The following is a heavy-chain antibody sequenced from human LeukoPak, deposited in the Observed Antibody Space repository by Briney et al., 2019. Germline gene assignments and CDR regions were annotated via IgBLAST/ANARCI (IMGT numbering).Heavy chain of an antibody. CDR2: MNPNSGNT. V-gene: IGHV1-8*02. J-gene: IGHJ4*02. D-gene: IGHD6-19*01. CDR1: GYTFTSYY. Sequence: ASVKVSCKASGYTFTSYYMHWVRQATGQGLEWMGWMNPNSGNTGYAQKFQGRVIMTTDTSTSTAYMELRSLRSDDTAVYYCAKEIGYSSGWYGDYWGQGTLVTVSS. CDR3: AKEIGYSSGWYGDY.